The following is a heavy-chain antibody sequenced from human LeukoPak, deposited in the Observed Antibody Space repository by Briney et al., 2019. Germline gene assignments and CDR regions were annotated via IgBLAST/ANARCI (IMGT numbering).Heavy chain of an antibody. CDR3: ARDWSYYDSSGFLDY. CDR1: GGTFSSYA. CDR2: IIPILGIA. J-gene: IGHJ4*02. Sequence: SVKVSCKASGGTFSSYAISWVRQAPGQGLEWVGRIIPILGIANYAQKFQGRVTITADKSTSTAYMELSSLRSEDTAVYYCARDWSYYDSSGFLDYWGQGTLVTVSS. D-gene: IGHD3-22*01. V-gene: IGHV1-69*04.